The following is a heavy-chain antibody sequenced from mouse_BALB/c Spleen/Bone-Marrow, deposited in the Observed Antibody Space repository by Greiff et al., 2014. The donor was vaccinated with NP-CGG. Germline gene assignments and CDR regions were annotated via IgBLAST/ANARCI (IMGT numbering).Heavy chain of an antibody. V-gene: IGHV5-4*02. Sequence: DVHLVESGGGLVKPGGSLKLSCAASGFTFSDYYMYWVRQTPEKRLEWVATISDGGNYTYYPDSVKGRFTISRDNAKNNLYLQMSSLKSEDTAMYYCANYYGSTWFAYWGQGTLVTVSA. J-gene: IGHJ3*01. CDR1: GFTFSDYY. D-gene: IGHD1-1*01. CDR3: ANYYGSTWFAY. CDR2: ISDGGNYT.